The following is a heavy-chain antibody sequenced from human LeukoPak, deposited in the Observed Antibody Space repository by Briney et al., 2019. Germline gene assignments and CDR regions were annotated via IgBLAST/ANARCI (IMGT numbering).Heavy chain of an antibody. D-gene: IGHD4-23*01. CDR1: GFTFTCCW. V-gene: IGHV3-7*01. J-gene: IGHJ4*02. Sequence: GGSLRLSCAASGFTFTCCWMSWVGQTPGKGLEGVASIKQDGREKFYADSVKGRFTISRDNAKNSLYLQVNSLRAEDTAVYFCARVPGVTRYFDSWGQGVLVTVSS. CDR3: ARVPGVTRYFDS. CDR2: IKQDGREK.